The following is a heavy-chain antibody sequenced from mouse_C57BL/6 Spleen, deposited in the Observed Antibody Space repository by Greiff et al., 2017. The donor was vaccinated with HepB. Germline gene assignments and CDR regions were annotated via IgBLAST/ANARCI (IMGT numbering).Heavy chain of an antibody. CDR3: ARKACPGTGYYFDY. D-gene: IGHD4-1*01. V-gene: IGHV5-17*01. Sequence: EVKLQESGGGLVKPGGSLKLSCAASGFTFSDYGMHWVRQAPEKGLEWVAYISSGSSTIYYADTVKGRFTISRDNAKNTLFLQMTSLRSEDTAMYYCARKACPGTGYYFDYWGQGTTLTVSS. J-gene: IGHJ2*01. CDR2: ISSGSSTI. CDR1: GFTFSDYG.